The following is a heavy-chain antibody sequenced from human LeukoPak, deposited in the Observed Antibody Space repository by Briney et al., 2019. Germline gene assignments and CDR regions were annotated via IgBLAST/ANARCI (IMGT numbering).Heavy chain of an antibody. D-gene: IGHD3-22*01. Sequence: GGSLRLSCAASGFTFSSYWMSWVRQAPGKGPEWVVNIKQDGSEKYYVDSVKGRFTISRDNAKNSLYLQMNSLRAEDTAVYYCARSSYYDSSGFDYWGQGTLVTVSS. CDR2: IKQDGSEK. V-gene: IGHV3-7*01. J-gene: IGHJ4*02. CDR1: GFTFSSYW. CDR3: ARSSYYDSSGFDY.